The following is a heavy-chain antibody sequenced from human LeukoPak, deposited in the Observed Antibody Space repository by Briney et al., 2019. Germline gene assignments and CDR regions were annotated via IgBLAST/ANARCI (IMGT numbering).Heavy chain of an antibody. J-gene: IGHJ3*02. CDR1: GGSNSSSNW. V-gene: IGHV4-4*02. CDR2: IYHNGST. CDR3: ARALGGFDI. Sequence: SGTLSHTCAVSGGSNSSSNWRSRVRPPPGKGLEWIGEIYHNGSTNYNPSLKSRITISVDKSKNQFSLKLSSVAAADTAVYYCARALGGFDIWGQGTMVTVSS.